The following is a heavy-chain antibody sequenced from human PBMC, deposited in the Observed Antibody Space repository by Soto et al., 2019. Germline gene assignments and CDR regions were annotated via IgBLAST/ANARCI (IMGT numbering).Heavy chain of an antibody. J-gene: IGHJ4*02. CDR1: GYTFTSYG. Sequence: QVQLVQSGAEVKKPGASVKVSCKASGYTFTSYGISWVRQAPGQGLEWMGWISAYNGNTNYAQKLQGRVTMTTDTYTSTAYMELRSLGSDDTAVYYCARVQGVMTTVTNFDYWGQGTLVTVSS. CDR2: ISAYNGNT. D-gene: IGHD4-17*01. CDR3: ARVQGVMTTVTNFDY. V-gene: IGHV1-18*01.